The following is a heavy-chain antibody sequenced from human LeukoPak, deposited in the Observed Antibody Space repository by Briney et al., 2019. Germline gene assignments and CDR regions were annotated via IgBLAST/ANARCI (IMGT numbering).Heavy chain of an antibody. Sequence: PGGSLRLSCAASGFTFSSYAMSWVRQAPGKGLEWVSVISGSGGSTYYADSVKGRFTISRDNAKNSLYLQMNSLRAEDTAVYYCAGDIRDYDYVWGSYRYYYYYGMDVWGQGTTVTVS. CDR2: ISGSGGST. D-gene: IGHD3-16*02. J-gene: IGHJ6*02. V-gene: IGHV3-23*01. CDR3: AGDIRDYDYVWGSYRYYYYYGMDV. CDR1: GFTFSSYA.